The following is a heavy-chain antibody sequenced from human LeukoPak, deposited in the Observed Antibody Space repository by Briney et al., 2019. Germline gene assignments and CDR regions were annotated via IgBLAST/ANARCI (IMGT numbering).Heavy chain of an antibody. D-gene: IGHD6-13*01. V-gene: IGHV3-9*01. CDR1: GFTVSSNY. J-gene: IGHJ4*02. CDR2: ISWNSGSI. CDR3: ATSSSSWYGRDQTFDY. Sequence: GGSLRLSCAASGFTVSSNYMSWVRQAPGKGLEWVSGISWNSGSIGYADSVKGRFTISRDNAKNSLYLQMNSLRAEDTALYYCATSSSSWYGRDQTFDYWGQGTPVTVSS.